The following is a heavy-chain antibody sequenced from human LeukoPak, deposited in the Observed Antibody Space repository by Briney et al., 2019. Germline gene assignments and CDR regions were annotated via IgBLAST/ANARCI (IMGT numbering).Heavy chain of an antibody. D-gene: IGHD6-13*01. CDR1: GGSISSYY. V-gene: IGHV4-59*01. Sequence: SETLSLTCTVSGGSISSYYWSWIRRPPGKGLEWIGYIYYSGSTNYNPSLKSRVTISVDTSKNQFSLKLSSVTAADTAVYYCARAVAAAGDWFDPWGQGTLVTVSS. J-gene: IGHJ5*02. CDR2: IYYSGST. CDR3: ARAVAAAGDWFDP.